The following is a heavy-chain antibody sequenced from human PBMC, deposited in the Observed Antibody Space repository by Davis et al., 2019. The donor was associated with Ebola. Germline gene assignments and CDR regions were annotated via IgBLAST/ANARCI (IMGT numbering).Heavy chain of an antibody. CDR3: ARELRLYYGSGSRKGGYYYYGMDV. CDR1: GFTFSSYW. J-gene: IGHJ6*02. D-gene: IGHD3-10*01. Sequence: PGGSLRLSCAASGFTFSSYWMSWVRQAPGKGLEWVANIKQDGSEKYYVDSVKGRFTISRDNAKNSLYLQMNSLRDEDTAVYYCARELRLYYGSGSRKGGYYYYGMDVWGQGTTVTVSS. CDR2: IKQDGSEK. V-gene: IGHV3-7*01.